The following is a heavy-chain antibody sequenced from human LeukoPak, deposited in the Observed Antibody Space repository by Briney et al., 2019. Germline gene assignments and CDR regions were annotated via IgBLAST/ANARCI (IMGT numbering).Heavy chain of an antibody. V-gene: IGHV1-18*01. CDR1: GYTFTSYG. Sequence: ASVKVSCKASGYTFTSYGIGWVRQAPGQGLEWMGWISAYNGNTNYAQKLQGRVTMTTDTSTSTAYMELRSLRSDDTAVYYCARVRLSSEMGYYYYYMDVWGKGTTVTVSS. CDR3: ARVRLSSEMGYYYYYMDV. J-gene: IGHJ6*03. CDR2: ISAYNGNT. D-gene: IGHD5-24*01.